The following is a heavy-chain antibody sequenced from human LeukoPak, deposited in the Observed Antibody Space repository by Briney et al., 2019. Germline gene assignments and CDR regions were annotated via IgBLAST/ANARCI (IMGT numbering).Heavy chain of an antibody. CDR3: ARWVVAADYYYYMDV. J-gene: IGHJ6*03. CDR1: GGSFSGYY. CDR2: INHSGST. V-gene: IGHV4-34*01. D-gene: IGHD2-15*01. Sequence: PSETLSLTCAVYGGSFSGYYWSWIRQPPGKGLEWIGEINHSGSTNYNPSLKSRITISVDTSKNQCSLKRISVTAADTAVYYCARWVVAADYYYYMDVWGKGTTVTVSS.